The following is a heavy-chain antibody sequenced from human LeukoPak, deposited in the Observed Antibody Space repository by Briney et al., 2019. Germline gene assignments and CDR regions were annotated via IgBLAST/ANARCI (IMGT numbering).Heavy chain of an antibody. Sequence: GASVKVSCKASGYTFTGYYMHWVRQAPGQGLEWMGRINPNSGGTNYAQKFQGRVTTTRDTSISTAYMELSRLRSDDTAVYSCARDDRGDAFDIWGQGTMVTVSS. CDR3: ARDDRGDAFDI. J-gene: IGHJ3*02. D-gene: IGHD3-22*01. CDR2: INPNSGGT. CDR1: GYTFTGYY. V-gene: IGHV1-2*06.